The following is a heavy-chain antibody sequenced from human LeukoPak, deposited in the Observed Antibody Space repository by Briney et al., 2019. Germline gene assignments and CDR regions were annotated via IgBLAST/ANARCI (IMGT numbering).Heavy chain of an antibody. CDR1: GFTFSSYW. CDR2: IYTDGSGI. D-gene: IGHD5-18*01. J-gene: IGHJ4*02. V-gene: IGHV3-74*01. Sequence: PGGSLRLSCAASGFTFSSYWMHWVRQAPGKGLVWVSRIYTDGSGISYADSVKGRFTISRDNAKNTLYLRMNSLRAEDTAVYYCAREGYTAMTNWGQGTLVTVSS. CDR3: AREGYTAMTN.